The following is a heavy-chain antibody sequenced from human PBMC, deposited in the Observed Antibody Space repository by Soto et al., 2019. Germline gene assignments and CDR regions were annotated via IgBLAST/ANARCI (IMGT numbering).Heavy chain of an antibody. CDR1: GFTFSGYW. Sequence: GGSLRLSYAASGFTFSGYWMHWVRQAPGKGLVWVSRINSDGSSTSYADSVKGRFTISRDNAKNTLYLQMNSLRAEDTAVYYCAQRQSGWYVYWGQGTLVTVSS. V-gene: IGHV3-74*01. CDR2: INSDGSST. CDR3: AQRQSGWYVY. D-gene: IGHD6-19*01. J-gene: IGHJ4*02.